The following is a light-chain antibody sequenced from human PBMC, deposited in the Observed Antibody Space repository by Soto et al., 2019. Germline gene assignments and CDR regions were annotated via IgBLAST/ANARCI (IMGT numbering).Light chain of an antibody. Sequence: DIQMTQSPSTLSASVGDRVTSTCRASQTISSWLAWYQQKPGKAPKLLIYAASTLESGVSSRFSGSGSGTEFTLTINSLQPEDFAPYSCQQYKSYLRTFGQGTKVEI. V-gene: IGKV1-5*01. J-gene: IGKJ1*01. CDR3: QQYKSYLRT. CDR1: QTISSW. CDR2: AAS.